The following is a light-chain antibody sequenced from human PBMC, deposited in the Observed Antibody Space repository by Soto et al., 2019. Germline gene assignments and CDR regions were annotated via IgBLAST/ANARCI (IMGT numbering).Light chain of an antibody. CDR2: AAS. CDR3: QQYNQWPPIT. V-gene: IGKV3-15*01. J-gene: IGKJ5*01. CDR1: RSVDIN. Sequence: EVVMSQSPATLSLYPGERATLSCRASRSVDINLAWYQQKPGQPPSILIFAASTRAAGVPARFSGSGSGTEFTLTISSLQSEDFAVYYCQQYNQWPPITFGQGRLLEIK.